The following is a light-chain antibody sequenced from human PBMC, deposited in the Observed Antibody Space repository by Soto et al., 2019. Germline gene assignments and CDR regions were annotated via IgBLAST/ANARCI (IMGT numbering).Light chain of an antibody. J-gene: IGLJ3*02. CDR3: QSYDSSLSGWV. CDR1: SSNIGAGYD. Sequence: QAVVTQPPSVSGAPGQRVTISCTGSSSNIGAGYDVHWYQQLPGTAPKLLIYGNSNRPSGVPDRFSGSKSVTSASLAITGLQADDEADYYCQSYDSSLSGWVFGGGTKLTVL. CDR2: GNS. V-gene: IGLV1-40*01.